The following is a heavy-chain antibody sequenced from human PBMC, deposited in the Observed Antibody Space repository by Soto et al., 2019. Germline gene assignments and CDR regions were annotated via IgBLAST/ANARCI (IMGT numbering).Heavy chain of an antibody. CDR3: ARTPRYCSGGSCYPGDYYYMDV. CDR2: IYYSGST. V-gene: IGHV4-31*03. CDR1: GGSISSGGYY. D-gene: IGHD2-15*01. J-gene: IGHJ6*03. Sequence: QVQLQESGPGLVKPSQTLSLTCTVSGGSISSGGYYWSWIRQHPGKGLEWIGYIYYSGSTYYNPSLKSRVTISVETSKNQFSLKLSSVTAADTAVYYCARTPRYCSGGSCYPGDYYYMDVWGKGTTVTVSS.